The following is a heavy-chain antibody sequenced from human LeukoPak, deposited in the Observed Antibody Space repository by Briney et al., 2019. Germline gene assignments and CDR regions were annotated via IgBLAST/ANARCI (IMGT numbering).Heavy chain of an antibody. CDR1: GFTFSSYS. CDR3: ASPGSIVVVPAAIFTYYFDY. D-gene: IGHD2-2*02. J-gene: IGHJ4*02. Sequence: GGSLRLSCAASGFTFSSYSMNWVRQAPGKGLEWVSSISSSSSYIYYADSVKGRLTISRDNAKNSLYLQMNSLRAEDTAVYYCASPGSIVVVPAAIFTYYFDYWGQGTLVTVSS. CDR2: ISSSSSYI. V-gene: IGHV3-21*01.